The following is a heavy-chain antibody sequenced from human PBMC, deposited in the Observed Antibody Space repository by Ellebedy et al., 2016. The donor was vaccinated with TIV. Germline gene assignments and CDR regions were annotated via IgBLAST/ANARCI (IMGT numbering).Heavy chain of an antibody. CDR2: ISIDGGAI. J-gene: IGHJ4*02. CDR1: GFTFGDYY. V-gene: IGHV3-11*01. D-gene: IGHD6-19*01. Sequence: GESLKISCAASGFTFGDYYMTWIRQAPGKGLEWISYISIDGGAIYYADSVKGRFTISRDNAAHSLYLQINSLRAEDTAIYYCAKDVGQWLVGTFDYWGQGTLVTVSS. CDR3: AKDVGQWLVGTFDY.